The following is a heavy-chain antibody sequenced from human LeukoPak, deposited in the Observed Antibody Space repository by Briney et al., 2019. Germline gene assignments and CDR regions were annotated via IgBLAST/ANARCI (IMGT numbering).Heavy chain of an antibody. CDR3: ARDVTYYGGDWFDP. D-gene: IGHD4-23*01. CDR2: ISSATSTI. Sequence: GGSLRLSCAASGFTFSSTGMNWVRQAPGKGLEWVSYISSATSTIYYADSVMGRFTISRDNAKNSLYLQMNSLRAEDTAVYYCARDVTYYGGDWFDPWGQGTLVTVSS. V-gene: IGHV3-48*04. CDR1: GFTFSSTG. J-gene: IGHJ5*02.